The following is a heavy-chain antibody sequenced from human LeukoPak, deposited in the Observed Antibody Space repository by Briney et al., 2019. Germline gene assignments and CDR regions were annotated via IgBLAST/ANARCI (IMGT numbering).Heavy chain of an antibody. J-gene: IGHJ6*03. CDR1: GGSISSYY. CDR3: ARALRFWSEENYYYYYYMDV. Sequence: SSETLSLTCTVSGGSISSYYWSWIRQPAGKGLEWIGRIYTSGSTNYNPSLKSRVTMSVDTSKNQFSLKLSSVTAADTAGYYCARALRFWSEENYYYYYYMDVWGKGTTVTVSS. D-gene: IGHD3-3*01. V-gene: IGHV4-4*07. CDR2: IYTSGST.